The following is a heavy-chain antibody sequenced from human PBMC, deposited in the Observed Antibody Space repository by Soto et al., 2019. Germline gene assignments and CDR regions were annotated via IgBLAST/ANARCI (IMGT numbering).Heavy chain of an antibody. V-gene: IGHV4-59*01. CDR3: ARGGRWRAFDY. CDR2: IYYSGST. CDR1: GGSISSYY. D-gene: IGHD1-1*01. J-gene: IGHJ4*02. Sequence: PSETLSLTCTVSGGSISSYYWSWIRQPPGKGLEWIGYIYYSGSTNYNPSLKSRVTISVDTSKNQFSLKLSSVTAADTAVYYCARGGRWRAFDYWGQGTLVTVSS.